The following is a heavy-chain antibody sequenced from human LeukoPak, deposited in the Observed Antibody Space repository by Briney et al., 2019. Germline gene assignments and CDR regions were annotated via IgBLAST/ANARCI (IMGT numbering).Heavy chain of an antibody. Sequence: NPSETLSLTCAVYGGSFSGYYWSWIRQPPGKGLEWIGEINHSGRTNYNPSLKSRVTISVDTSKNQFSLKLSSVTAADTAVYYCARRTGGDYGSGSFYYWGQGTLVTVSS. CDR2: INHSGRT. D-gene: IGHD3-10*01. V-gene: IGHV4-34*01. J-gene: IGHJ4*02. CDR1: GGSFSGYY. CDR3: ARRTGGDYGSGSFYY.